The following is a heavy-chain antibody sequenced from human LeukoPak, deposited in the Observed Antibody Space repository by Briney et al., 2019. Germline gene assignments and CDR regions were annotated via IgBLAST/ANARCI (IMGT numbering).Heavy chain of an antibody. CDR3: AKDYYDSSGEIFDY. CDR2: ISDNT. CDR1: GFTFSMYA. J-gene: IGHJ4*02. V-gene: IGHV3-23*01. D-gene: IGHD3-22*01. Sequence: GGSLRLSCAVSGFTFSMYAMAWVRQAPGKGLEWVSGISDNTYYADSVKGRFTISRDNSKNTLYLQMNSLRAEDTAVYYCAKDYYDSSGEIFDYWGQGTLVTVSS.